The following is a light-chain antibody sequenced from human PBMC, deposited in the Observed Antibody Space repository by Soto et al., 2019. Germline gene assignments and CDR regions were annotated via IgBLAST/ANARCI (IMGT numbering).Light chain of an antibody. CDR3: QQSSNTPLT. V-gene: IGKV1-39*01. CDR1: QTISRS. J-gene: IGKJ4*01. Sequence: DIQMTQSPSSLSASVGDRVTITCRASQTISRSLNWYQHKPGTAPRVLIYDAYTLSSGVPSRFSGSGSGTDFTLTISSLQPEDFATYYCQQSSNTPLTFGGGTKV. CDR2: DAY.